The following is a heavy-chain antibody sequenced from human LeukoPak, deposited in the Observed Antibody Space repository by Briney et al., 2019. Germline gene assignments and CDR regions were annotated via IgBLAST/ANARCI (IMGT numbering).Heavy chain of an antibody. CDR3: ARDLGYCSSTSCYSPPTVDY. CDR2: ISYDGSNK. V-gene: IGHV3-30-3*01. D-gene: IGHD2-2*01. Sequence: GGSLRLSCAASGFTFSSYAMHWVRQAPGKGLEWVAVISYDGSNKYYADSVKGRFTISRDNSKNTLYRQMNSLRAEDTAVYYCARDLGYCSSTSCYSPPTVDYWGQGTLVTVSS. CDR1: GFTFSSYA. J-gene: IGHJ4*02.